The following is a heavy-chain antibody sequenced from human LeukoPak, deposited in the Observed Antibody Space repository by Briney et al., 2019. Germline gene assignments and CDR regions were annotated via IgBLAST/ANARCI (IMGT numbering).Heavy chain of an antibody. D-gene: IGHD6-13*01. CDR2: IYYSGST. CDR3: ARAPPSSSWYGWRTVFAAAFDY. CDR1: GVSISSGDYY. J-gene: IGHJ4*02. Sequence: SETLSLTCTVSGVSISSGDYYWSWIRQPPGKGLEWIGYIYYSGSTYYNPSLKSRVTISVDTSKNQFSLKLSSVTAADTAVYYCARAPPSSSWYGWRTVFAAAFDYWGQGTLVTVSS. V-gene: IGHV4-30-4*01.